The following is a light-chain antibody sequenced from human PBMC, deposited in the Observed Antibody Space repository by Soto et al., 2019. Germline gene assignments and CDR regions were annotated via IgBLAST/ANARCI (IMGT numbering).Light chain of an antibody. CDR2: AAS. J-gene: IGKJ1*01. CDR3: QQSYRTPLT. Sequence: DIQMTQSPSSLSASVGDSVTITCRASQSISSYLNWYQQKPGKAPKLLIYAASSLQSGVPSRFSGSGSGTDFTLTISSLQPEDFATYYCQQSYRTPLTFGQGTKVEIK. V-gene: IGKV1-39*01. CDR1: QSISSY.